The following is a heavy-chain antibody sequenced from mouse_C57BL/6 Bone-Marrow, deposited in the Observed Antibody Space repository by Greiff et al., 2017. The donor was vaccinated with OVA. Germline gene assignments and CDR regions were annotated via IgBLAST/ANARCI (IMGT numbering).Heavy chain of an antibody. V-gene: IGHV1-81*01. J-gene: IGHJ3*01. CDR3: AREGRAY. CDR1: GYTFTSYG. Sequence: QVQLQQSGAELARPGASVKLSCKASGYTFTSYGISWVKQRTGQGLEWIGEIYHRSGNTYYNEKFKGKATLTADKSSSTAYMELRSLTSEDSAVYFCAREGRAYWGQGTLVTVSA. CDR2: IYHRSGNT.